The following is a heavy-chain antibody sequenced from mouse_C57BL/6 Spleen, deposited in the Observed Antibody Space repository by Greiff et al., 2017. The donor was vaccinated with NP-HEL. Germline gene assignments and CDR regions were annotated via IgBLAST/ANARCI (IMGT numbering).Heavy chain of an antibody. CDR2: IHPNSGST. V-gene: IGHV1-64*01. D-gene: IGHD2-2*01. CDR1: GYTFTSYW. CDR3: ARRGGYGYDEGAWFAY. Sequence: QVQLQQPGAELVKPGASVKLSCKASGYTFTSYWMHWVKQRPGQGLEWIGMIHPNSGSTNYNEKFKSKATLTVDKSSSTAYMQLSSLTSEDSAVYYCARRGGYGYDEGAWFAYWVHGTLVTVSA. J-gene: IGHJ3*01.